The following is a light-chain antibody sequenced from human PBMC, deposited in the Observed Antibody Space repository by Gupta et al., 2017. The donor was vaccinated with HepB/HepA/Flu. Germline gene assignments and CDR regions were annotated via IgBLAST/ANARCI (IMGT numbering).Light chain of an antibody. CDR2: KDT. Sequence: SYELTQPPSVSVFPGQTARITCPGDGLPKQHAYWYQQKAGQAPVLVIYKDTERPSGIPERFSGSNSGTTVTLTISGVQAEDEADYYCQSSDTTGTVVFGGGTKLTVL. J-gene: IGLJ2*01. CDR3: QSSDTTGTVV. V-gene: IGLV3-25*03. CDR1: GLPKQH.